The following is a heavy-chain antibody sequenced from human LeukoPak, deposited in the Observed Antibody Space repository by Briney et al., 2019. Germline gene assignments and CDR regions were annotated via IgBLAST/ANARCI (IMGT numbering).Heavy chain of an antibody. Sequence: GGSLRLSCAASGFTFSNAWMSWVRQAPGKARECGGRNNSKTDGGTTDYAAPVKGRFTISRDDSKNTLYLQMNSLKTEDTAVYYCTTGAHIGGSYLIDYWGQGTLVTVSS. V-gene: IGHV3-15*01. J-gene: IGHJ4*02. D-gene: IGHD1-26*01. CDR1: GFTFSNAW. CDR3: TTGAHIGGSYLIDY. CDR2: NNSKTDGGTT.